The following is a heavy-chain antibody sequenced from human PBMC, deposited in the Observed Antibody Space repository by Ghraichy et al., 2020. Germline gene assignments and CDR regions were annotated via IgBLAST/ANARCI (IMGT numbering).Heavy chain of an antibody. V-gene: IGHV4-39*01. CDR3: ARTTGLTGAPWCAFDM. Sequence: SQTLSLTCTVSGGSISNSNYYWGWIRQPPGKGLEWIGSIYYSGTTYYNPSLKSRVTKSVDTSKNQFSLTLSSVSAADTAVYYCARTTGLTGAPWCAFDMWGQGTMVTVSS. CDR1: GGSISNSNYY. CDR2: IYYSGTT. J-gene: IGHJ3*02. D-gene: IGHD2-8*02.